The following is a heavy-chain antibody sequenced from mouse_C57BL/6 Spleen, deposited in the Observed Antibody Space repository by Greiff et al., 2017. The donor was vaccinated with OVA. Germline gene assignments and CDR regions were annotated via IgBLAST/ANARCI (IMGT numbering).Heavy chain of an antibody. CDR3: ARSPMVTSYYYAMDY. D-gene: IGHD2-2*01. Sequence: QVQLQQSGPELVRPGVSVKISCKGSGYTFTDYAMHWVKQSHAKSLEWIGVISPYYGDASYNQKFKGKATMTVDKSSSTAYMELARLTSEDSAVYHCARSPMVTSYYYAMDYWGQGTSVTVSS. J-gene: IGHJ4*01. CDR1: GYTFTDYA. CDR2: ISPYYGDA. V-gene: IGHV1-67*01.